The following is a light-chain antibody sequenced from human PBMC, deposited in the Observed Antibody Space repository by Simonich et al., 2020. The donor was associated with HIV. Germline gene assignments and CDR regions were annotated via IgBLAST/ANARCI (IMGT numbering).Light chain of an antibody. CDR1: QSISSY. CDR2: AAS. Sequence: IQMTQSPSSLSASVVDIVTITCQASQSISSYLNWYQQKPGKAPKLLIYAASSLQSGVPSRFSGGGSGTHFTLTISSLQPEDFATYYCQQANTFPRTFGQGTKVEIK. J-gene: IGKJ1*01. V-gene: IGKV1-39*01. CDR3: QQANTFPRT.